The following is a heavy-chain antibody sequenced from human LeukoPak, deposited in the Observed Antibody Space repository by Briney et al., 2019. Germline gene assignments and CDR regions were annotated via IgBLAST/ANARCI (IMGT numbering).Heavy chain of an antibody. Sequence: PGGSLRLSCAASGFTFSSYSMNWVRQAPGKGLEWVSYISSSGSTIYYADSVKGRFTISRDNAKNSLYLQMNSLRAEDTAAYYCAKDLNPGRVGSRYYYMDVWGKGATVTVSS. CDR1: GFTFSSYS. J-gene: IGHJ6*03. D-gene: IGHD2-15*01. V-gene: IGHV3-48*01. CDR2: ISSSGSTI. CDR3: AKDLNPGRVGSRYYYMDV.